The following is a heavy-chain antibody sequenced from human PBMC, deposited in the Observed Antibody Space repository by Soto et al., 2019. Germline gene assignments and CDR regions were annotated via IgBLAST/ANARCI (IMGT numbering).Heavy chain of an antibody. V-gene: IGHV1-3*01. J-gene: IGHJ6*02. D-gene: IGHD3-22*01. CDR2: INAGNGNT. Sequence: ASVKVSCKASGYTFTSYAMHWVRQAPGQRLEWMGWINAGNGNTKYSQKFQGRVTITRDTSASTAYMELSSLRSEDTAVYYCARFYDSSGFYYYYGMDVWGQGTTVTVSS. CDR3: ARFYDSSGFYYYYGMDV. CDR1: GYTFTSYA.